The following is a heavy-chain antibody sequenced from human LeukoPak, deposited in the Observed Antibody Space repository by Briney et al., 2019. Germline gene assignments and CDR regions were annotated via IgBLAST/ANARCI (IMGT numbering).Heavy chain of an antibody. Sequence: GGSLRLSCAASGYTFSSYAMSWVRQAPGKGLEWVSAISGSGGSTYYADSVKGRFTISRDNSKNTRYLQMNSLRAEDTAVYYCAKFLPAHIVVANYYFDYWGQGTLVTVSS. J-gene: IGHJ4*02. D-gene: IGHD2-21*01. V-gene: IGHV3-23*01. CDR2: ISGSGGST. CDR1: GYTFSSYA. CDR3: AKFLPAHIVVANYYFDY.